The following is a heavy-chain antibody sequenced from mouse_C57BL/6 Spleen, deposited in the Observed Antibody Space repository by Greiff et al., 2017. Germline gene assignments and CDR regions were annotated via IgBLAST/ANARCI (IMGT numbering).Heavy chain of an antibody. V-gene: IGHV5-6*01. J-gene: IGHJ3*01. CDR1: GFTFSSYG. D-gene: IGHD3-3*01. Sequence: EVKLVESGGDLVKPGGSLKLSCAASGFTFSSYGMSWVRQTPDKRLAWVATISSGGSYTYYPDSVKGRFTISRDNAKNTLYLQMSRLKSEDTAMYYCARHEVGQPPWCAYWGQGTLVTVSA. CDR2: ISSGGSYT. CDR3: ARHEVGQPPWCAY.